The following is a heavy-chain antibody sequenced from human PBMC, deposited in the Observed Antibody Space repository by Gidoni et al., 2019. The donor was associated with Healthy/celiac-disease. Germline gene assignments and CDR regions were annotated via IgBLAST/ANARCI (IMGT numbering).Heavy chain of an antibody. CDR3: AKDTMLGYCSSTSCFLGHDY. CDR1: GFTFSSSA. V-gene: IGHV3-23*01. D-gene: IGHD2-2*01. Sequence: EVQLLESGGGLVQPGGSLRLSCAASGFTFSSSAMSWVRQAPGKGLEWVSAISGSGGSTYYADSVKGRFTISRDNSKNTLYLQMNSLRAEDTAVYYCAKDTMLGYCSSTSCFLGHDYWGQGTLVTVSS. J-gene: IGHJ4*02. CDR2: ISGSGGST.